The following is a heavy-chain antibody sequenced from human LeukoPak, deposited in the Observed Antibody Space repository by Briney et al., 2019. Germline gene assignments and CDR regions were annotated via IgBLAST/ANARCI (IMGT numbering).Heavy chain of an antibody. V-gene: IGHV1-69*02. CDR3: ASGGDIVATTYFDY. J-gene: IGHJ4*02. CDR1: GGTFISYT. CDR2: IIPILGIA. Sequence: ASVTVSFKASGGTFISYTISWVRQAPGQGLEGMGRIIPILGIANYAQKFQGRVTITADKSTSTAYMELSSLRSEDTAVYYCASGGDIVATTYFDYWGQGTLVTVSS. D-gene: IGHD5-12*01.